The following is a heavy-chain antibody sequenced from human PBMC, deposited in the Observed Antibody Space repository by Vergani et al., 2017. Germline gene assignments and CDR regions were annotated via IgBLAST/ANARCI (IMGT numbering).Heavy chain of an antibody. CDR1: GYTFTSYD. V-gene: IGHV1-8*01. CDR2: MNPNSGNT. J-gene: IGHJ5*02. Sequence: QVQLVQYGAEVKKPGASVKVSCKASGYTFTSYDINWVRQATGQGLEWMGWMNPNSGNTGYAQKFQGRVTMTRNTSISTAYMELSSLRSEDTAVYYCARVPSSTSQPRPKRPNWFDPWGQGTLVTVSS. D-gene: IGHD2-2*01. CDR3: ARVPSSTSQPRPKRPNWFDP.